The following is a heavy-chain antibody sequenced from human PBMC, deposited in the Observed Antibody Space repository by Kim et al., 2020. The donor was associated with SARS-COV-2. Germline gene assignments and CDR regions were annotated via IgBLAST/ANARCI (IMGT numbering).Heavy chain of an antibody. V-gene: IGHV3-33*01. J-gene: IGHJ2*01. CDR2: IWYDGSNK. CDR1: GFTFSSYG. CDR3: ARDFGPQWDFDL. D-gene: IGHD3-10*01. Sequence: GGSLRLSCAASGFTFSSYGMHWVRQAPGKGLEWVAVIWYDGSNKYYADSVKGRFTISRDNSKNTLYLQMNSLRAKDTAVYYCARDFGPQWDFDLWGRGTLVTVSS.